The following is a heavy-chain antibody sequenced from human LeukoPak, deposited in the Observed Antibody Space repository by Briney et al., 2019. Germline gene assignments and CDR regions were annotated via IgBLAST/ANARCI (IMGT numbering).Heavy chain of an antibody. Sequence: PSETLSLTCAVSGYSISSGYYWGWIRQPPGKGLEWIGSIYHSGSTYYNPSLKSRVTISVDTSKNQFSLKLSSVTAADTAVYYCARSGITMVRGVISYYYYYYMDVWGKGTTVTVSS. D-gene: IGHD3-10*01. CDR2: IYHSGST. J-gene: IGHJ6*03. CDR3: ARSGITMVRGVISYYYYYYMDV. CDR1: GYSISSGYY. V-gene: IGHV4-38-2*01.